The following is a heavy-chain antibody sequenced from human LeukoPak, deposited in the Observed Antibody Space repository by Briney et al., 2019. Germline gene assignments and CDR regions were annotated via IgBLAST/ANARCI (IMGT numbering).Heavy chain of an antibody. CDR1: GFTFSTYT. J-gene: IGHJ2*01. CDR3: ARDGVLVSSSPSYWYFDL. V-gene: IGHV3-21*06. D-gene: IGHD2-21*02. CDR2: ISSTSRYI. Sequence: GESLKISCAASGFTFSTYTINWVRQAPGKGLEWVSSISSTSRYIYSADSVKGRFTISRDNAKNSLYLQMNSLRAEDTAVYYCARDGVLVSSSPSYWYFDLWGRGTLVTVSS.